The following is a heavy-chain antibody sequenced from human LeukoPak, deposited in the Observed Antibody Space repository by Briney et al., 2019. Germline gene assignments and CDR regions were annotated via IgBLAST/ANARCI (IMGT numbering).Heavy chain of an antibody. CDR1: GGSFSGYY. J-gene: IGHJ6*03. D-gene: IGHD3-10*01. Sequence: SETLSLTCAVYGGSFSGYYWSWIRQPPGKGLEWIGEINHSGSTNYNPSLKSRVTISVDTSKNQFSLKLSSVTAADTAVYYCARGGGLLRYYYYYYMDVWGKGTTVTVSS. CDR3: ARGGGLLRYYYYYYMDV. V-gene: IGHV4-34*01. CDR2: INHSGST.